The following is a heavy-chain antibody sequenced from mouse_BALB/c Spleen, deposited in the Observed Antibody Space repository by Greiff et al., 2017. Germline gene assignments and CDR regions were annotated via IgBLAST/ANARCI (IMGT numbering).Heavy chain of an antibody. CDR2: ISYSGST. Sequence: DVHLVESGPGLVKPSQSLSLTCTVTGYSITSDYAWNWIRQFPGNKLEWMGYISYSGSTSYNPSLKSRISITRDTSKNQFFLQLNSVTTEDTATYYCARWLLPLYAMDYWGQGTSVTVSS. J-gene: IGHJ4*01. CDR1: GYSITSDYA. D-gene: IGHD2-3*01. CDR3: ARWLLPLYAMDY. V-gene: IGHV3-2*02.